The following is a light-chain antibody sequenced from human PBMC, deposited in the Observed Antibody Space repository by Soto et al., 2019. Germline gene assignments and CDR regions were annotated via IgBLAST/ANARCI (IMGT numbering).Light chain of an antibody. CDR2: GAS. CDR3: QQYGSSGT. V-gene: IGKV3-20*01. J-gene: IGKJ1*01. CDR1: QSVNNY. Sequence: VVLTQSPGTLSLSPGEGATLSCRASQSVNNYLAWYQQKPGQAPRLLIYGASNRATGIPDRFSGSGSGTDFTLTISRLEPEDFAVYYCQQYGSSGTFGQGTKVDIK.